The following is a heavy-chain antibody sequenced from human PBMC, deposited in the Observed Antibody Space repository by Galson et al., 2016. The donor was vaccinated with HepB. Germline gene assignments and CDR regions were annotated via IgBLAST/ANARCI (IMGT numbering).Heavy chain of an antibody. CDR2: ISSTSHST. D-gene: IGHD2-2*01. CDR1: GFTFSTSA. CDR3: ARVGYCISPNCYGLDF. V-gene: IGHV3-23*01. J-gene: IGHJ4*02. Sequence: SLRLSCAASGFTFSTSAMSWVRQAPGQGLEWVSAISSTSHSTYYADSVKGRFTISRDNAKNTLFLQMDSLKIDDTAVYYCARVGYCISPNCYGLDFWGQGTLVTVSS.